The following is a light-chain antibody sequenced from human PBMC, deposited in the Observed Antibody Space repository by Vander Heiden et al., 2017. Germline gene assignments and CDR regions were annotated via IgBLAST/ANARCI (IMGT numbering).Light chain of an antibody. CDR1: TGAVTSGPW. J-gene: IGLJ2*01. CDR2: DTS. CDR3: LLVSGGAPV. V-gene: IGLV7-46*01. Sequence: QAVVTQEPSLTVSPGGTVTLTRGSSTGAVTSGPWPYWDHQKPGQGPRTLIYDTSNRHSWTPARFSGSLLGGKASLTLSGAQPEDEAEYYCLLVSGGAPVFGGGTKVTVL.